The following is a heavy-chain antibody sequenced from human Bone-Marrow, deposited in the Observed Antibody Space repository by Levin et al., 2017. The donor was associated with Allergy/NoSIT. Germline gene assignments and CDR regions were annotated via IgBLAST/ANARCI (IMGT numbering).Heavy chain of an antibody. Sequence: MASETLSLTCSVSGDSVNSGGYYWSWIRQPPGKGLEWIGYIYYGGSTNYNPSLKRRVTMSLDTSNNQFSLKVNSVSAADTAVYYCASSPGGGSYPYFFDSWGQGALLTVSS. CDR1: GDSVNSGGYY. CDR2: IYYGGST. J-gene: IGHJ4*02. V-gene: IGHV4-61*08. CDR3: ASSPGGGSYPYFFDS. D-gene: IGHD1-26*01.